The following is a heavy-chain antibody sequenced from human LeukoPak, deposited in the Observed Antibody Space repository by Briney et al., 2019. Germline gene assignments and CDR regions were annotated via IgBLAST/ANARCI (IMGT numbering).Heavy chain of an antibody. CDR2: FDPEDGET. CDR1: GYTLTELS. D-gene: IGHD3-10*01. Sequence: ASVKVSCKVSGYTLTELSMHWVRQAPGKGLEWMGGFDPEDGETIYAQKFQGRVTMTEDTSTDTAYMELGSLRSEDTAVYYCATDHPSRGYAFDIWGQGTMVTVSS. CDR3: ATDHPSRGYAFDI. V-gene: IGHV1-24*01. J-gene: IGHJ3*02.